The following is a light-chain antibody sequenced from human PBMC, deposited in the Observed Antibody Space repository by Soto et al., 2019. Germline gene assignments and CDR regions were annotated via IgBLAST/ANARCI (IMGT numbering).Light chain of an antibody. J-gene: IGKJ4*01. Sequence: DIQMTQSPSSLSASVGDRVTITCRASQGISNYLAWYQQKPRKDPKLLIYASSTLQSGVPSRFSGSGSGTEFTLTISSLQPEDFATYYCQKYNSAPRGLTFGGGTKVEIK. CDR3: QKYNSAPRGLT. V-gene: IGKV1-27*01. CDR1: QGISNY. CDR2: ASS.